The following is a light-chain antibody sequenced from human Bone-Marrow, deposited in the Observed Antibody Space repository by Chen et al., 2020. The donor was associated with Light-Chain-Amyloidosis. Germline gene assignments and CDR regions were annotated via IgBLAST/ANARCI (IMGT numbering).Light chain of an antibody. CDR2: EVN. CDR1: SGDIGHYNY. Sequence: QSPLTQPPSASGSPGQSVTISCGGTSGDIGHYNYVSWYQQHPGKAPKLMIYEVNKRPSGVPDRFSGSKSGNTASLTVSGLQAEDEADYYCSSYAGSNTFVFGIGTKVTVL. J-gene: IGLJ1*01. V-gene: IGLV2-8*01. CDR3: SSYAGSNTFV.